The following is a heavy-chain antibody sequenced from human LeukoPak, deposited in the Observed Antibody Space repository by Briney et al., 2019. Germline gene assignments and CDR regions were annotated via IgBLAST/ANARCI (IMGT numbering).Heavy chain of an antibody. V-gene: IGHV3-23*01. CDR3: AKDFNPIAVAGLFDY. CDR2: ISGSGGST. CDR1: GFTFSSYA. J-gene: IGHJ4*02. Sequence: PGGSLRLSCAASGFTFSSYAMSWVRQAPGKGLEWVSVISGSGGSTYYAGSVKGRFTISRDNSKNTLYLQMNSLRAEDTAVYYCAKDFNPIAVAGLFDYWGQGTLVTVSS. D-gene: IGHD6-19*01.